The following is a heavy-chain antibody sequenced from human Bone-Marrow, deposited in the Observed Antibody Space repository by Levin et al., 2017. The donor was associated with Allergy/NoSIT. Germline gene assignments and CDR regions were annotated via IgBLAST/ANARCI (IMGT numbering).Heavy chain of an antibody. V-gene: IGHV4-4*02. CDR3: VRHGPGFYFDS. Sequence: HSQTLSLTCSVSGGSITDHYWWSWVRQPPGQGLDWIAETFHAGNTNYKPSLNNRVTISMDKSKNQLSLKVTSVTAADTAVYYCVRHGPGFYFDSWGQGILVTVSS. CDR1: GGSITDHYW. D-gene: IGHD5-24*01. CDR2: TFHAGNT. J-gene: IGHJ4*02.